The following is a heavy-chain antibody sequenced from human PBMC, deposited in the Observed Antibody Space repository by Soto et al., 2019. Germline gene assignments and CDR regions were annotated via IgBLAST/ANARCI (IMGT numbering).Heavy chain of an antibody. D-gene: IGHD1-7*01. CDR3: ARAYAGTTSYPTQVFDY. CDR1: GYTFTSYY. Sequence: GASVKVSCKASGYTFTSYYMHWVRQAPGQGLEWMGVINPSGGSTSYAQKFQGRVTMTRDTSTSTVYMELSSLRSEDTAVYYCARAYAGTTSYPTQVFDYWGQGTLVTVSS. CDR2: INPSGGST. J-gene: IGHJ4*02. V-gene: IGHV1-46*03.